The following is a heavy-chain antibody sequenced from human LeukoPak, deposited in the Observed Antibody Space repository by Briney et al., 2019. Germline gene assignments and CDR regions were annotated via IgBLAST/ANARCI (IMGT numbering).Heavy chain of an antibody. CDR2: IFYSGST. CDR1: GGSISTSNYY. D-gene: IGHD2-2*01. J-gene: IGHJ6*03. CDR3: ARGLRYQYYYYMDV. Sequence: SETLSLTCTVSGGSISTSNYYWGWIRQPPGKGLEWIGNIFYSGSTYYSPSLRSRVTISVDTSKNQFSLKLSSVTAADTAVYYCARGLRYQYYYYMDVWGKGTTVTVSS. V-gene: IGHV4-39*07.